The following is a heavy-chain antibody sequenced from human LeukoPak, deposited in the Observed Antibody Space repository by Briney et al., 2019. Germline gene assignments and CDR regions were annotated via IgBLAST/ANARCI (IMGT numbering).Heavy chain of an antibody. CDR3: ANSPLAYCSGASCHLYFDY. CDR1: GFTFSSFD. D-gene: IGHD2-15*01. CDR2: MSDRGGST. J-gene: IGHJ4*02. Sequence: GGSLRLACAADGFTFSSFDMSWVRQVPGKGLECVSVMSDRGGSTYYPDSVKGRFTISSDHSKNTLYLQMNRLRAEDPAVYFCANSPLAYCSGASCHLYFDYWGQGNLVTVSS. V-gene: IGHV3-23*01.